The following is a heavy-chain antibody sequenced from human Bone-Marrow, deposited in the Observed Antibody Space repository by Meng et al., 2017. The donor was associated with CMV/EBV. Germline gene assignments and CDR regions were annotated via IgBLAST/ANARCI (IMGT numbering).Heavy chain of an antibody. CDR2: ISSSSSYI. J-gene: IGHJ4*02. CDR1: GFTFSSYS. D-gene: IGHD1-26*01. Sequence: GESLKISCAASGFTFSSYSMNWVRQAPGKGLEWVSSISSSSSYIYYADSVKGRFTISRDKAKNSLYLQMNSLRAEDTAIYYCAREGWEDEDLPFEYWGQGTLVTVSS. V-gene: IGHV3-21*04. CDR3: AREGWEDEDLPFEY.